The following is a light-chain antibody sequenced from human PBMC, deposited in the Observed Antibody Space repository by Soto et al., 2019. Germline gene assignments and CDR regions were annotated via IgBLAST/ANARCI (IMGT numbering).Light chain of an antibody. CDR3: SSYTSSSTYV. Sequence: QSVLTQPPPVSGSPGQSVTISCTGTSSDVGSYNRVSWYQQPPGTAPKVMIYDVSNRPSGVPDRFSGSKSGNTASLTTSGLQAEDESDYYCSSYTSSSTYVFGTGTKVTVL. CDR1: SSDVGSYNR. CDR2: DVS. V-gene: IGLV2-18*03. J-gene: IGLJ1*01.